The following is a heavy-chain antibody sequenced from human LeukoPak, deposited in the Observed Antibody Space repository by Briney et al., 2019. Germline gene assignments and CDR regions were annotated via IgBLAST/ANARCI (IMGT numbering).Heavy chain of an antibody. Sequence: GRSLRLSCAASGFTFSSYAMHWVRQAPGKGLEWVAVISYDGSNKYYADSVKGRFTISRDNSKNTLYLQMNSLRAEDTAVYYCARVGLQRNYYYCGMDVWGQGTTVTVSS. D-gene: IGHD6-25*01. CDR1: GFTFSSYA. CDR3: ARVGLQRNYYYCGMDV. V-gene: IGHV3-30-3*01. J-gene: IGHJ6*02. CDR2: ISYDGSNK.